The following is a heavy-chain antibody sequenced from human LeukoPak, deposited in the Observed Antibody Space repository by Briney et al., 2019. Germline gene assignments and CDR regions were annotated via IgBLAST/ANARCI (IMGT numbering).Heavy chain of an antibody. D-gene: IGHD3-3*01. V-gene: IGHV1-8*03. CDR3: ARGPYYDFWSGYYKGDYFDY. CDR1: GYTFTGYY. Sequence: GASVKVSCKASGYTFTGYYMHWVRQATGQGLEWMGWMNPNSGNTGYAQKFQGRVTITRNTSISTAYMELSSLRSEDTAVYYCARGPYYDFWSGYYKGDYFDYWGQGTLVTVSS. J-gene: IGHJ4*02. CDR2: MNPNSGNT.